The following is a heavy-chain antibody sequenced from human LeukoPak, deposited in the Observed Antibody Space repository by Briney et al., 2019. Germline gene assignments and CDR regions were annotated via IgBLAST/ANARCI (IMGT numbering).Heavy chain of an antibody. J-gene: IGHJ4*02. Sequence: SETLSLTCTVSGGSISSYYWSWIRQPPGKGLEWIGYIYTSGSTNYNPSLKSRVTISVDRSKNQFSLKLSSVTAADTAVYYCARGSKRGYSGYDYYFDYWGQGTLVTVSS. CDR1: GGSISSYY. CDR2: IYTSGST. CDR3: ARGSKRGYSGYDYYFDY. D-gene: IGHD5-12*01. V-gene: IGHV4-4*08.